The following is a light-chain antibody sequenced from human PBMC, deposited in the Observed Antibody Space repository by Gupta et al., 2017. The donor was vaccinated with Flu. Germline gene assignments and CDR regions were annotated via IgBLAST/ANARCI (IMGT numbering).Light chain of an antibody. J-gene: IGKJ4*01. CDR3: QHRKNWPIT. CDR2: DAS. V-gene: IGKV3-11*01. CDR1: QDLGTW. Sequence: EIVLTQSPATLSLSPGERATLACRASQDLGTWLAWYQQTPGQAPRLLIYDASSRAAGIPARFSGSGSGTXFTLTIXSREPEDSAVYYCQHRKNWPITFGXGTKVEIK.